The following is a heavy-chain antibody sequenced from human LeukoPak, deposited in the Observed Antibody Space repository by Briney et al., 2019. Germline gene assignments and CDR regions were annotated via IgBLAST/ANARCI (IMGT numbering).Heavy chain of an antibody. CDR1: GFTFSSYW. D-gene: IGHD3-10*01. CDR2: INSDGSST. CDR3: AKVAKYYYGSETYYFFEH. Sequence: GGSLRLSCAASGFTFSSYWMHWVRQAPGKGLVWVSRINSDGSSTSYADSVKGRFTISRDNAKNSLYLQMNSLRVEDTAVYCCAKVAKYYYGSETYYFFEHWGQGTPVTASS. J-gene: IGHJ4*02. V-gene: IGHV3-74*01.